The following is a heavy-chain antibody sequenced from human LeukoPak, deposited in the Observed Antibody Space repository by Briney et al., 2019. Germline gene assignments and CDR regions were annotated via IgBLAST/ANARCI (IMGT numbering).Heavy chain of an antibody. CDR1: GFTFSSYA. J-gene: IGHJ6*03. V-gene: IGHV3-23*01. D-gene: IGHD3-10*01. CDR3: AKGGSGFPHYYYMDV. Sequence: PGGSLRLSCAASGFTFSSYAMGWVRQAPGKGLEWVSAINGSGSSTYYADSVKGRFTISRDNSKNTLYLQMNSLRAEDTAVYYCAKGGSGFPHYYYMDVWGKGTTVTVSS. CDR2: INGSGSST.